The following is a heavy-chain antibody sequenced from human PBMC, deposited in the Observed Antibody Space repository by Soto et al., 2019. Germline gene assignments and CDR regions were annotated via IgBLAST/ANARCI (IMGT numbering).Heavy chain of an antibody. CDR2: MTGDGRTT. J-gene: IGHJ4*02. CDR1: GFTFGDYW. V-gene: IGHV3-74*03. Sequence: PGGSLRLSCAASGFTFGDYWMHWVRQPPGKGPEWVSRMTGDGRTTQYADSVKGRFTASRDNAKSTLYLQMNSLRAEDTAVYYCATAEVDYWGPGTLVTVSP. CDR3: ATAEVDY.